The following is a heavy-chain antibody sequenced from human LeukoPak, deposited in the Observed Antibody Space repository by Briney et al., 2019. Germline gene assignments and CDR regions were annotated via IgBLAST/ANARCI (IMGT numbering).Heavy chain of an antibody. V-gene: IGHV4-59*03. J-gene: IGHJ6*04. CDR2: IYYSGTT. CDR3: AKFEEFGQNHHCLDV. CDR1: GGSTSGYH. Sequence: SETLSLTCSVSGGSTSGYHWSWIRQTPGKGLEWIGHIYYSGTTYYNPSLESRVTISIDTSKNQFSLKLSSATAADTAIYYCAKFEEFGQNHHCLDVWGKGTTVIVSS. D-gene: IGHD3-10*01.